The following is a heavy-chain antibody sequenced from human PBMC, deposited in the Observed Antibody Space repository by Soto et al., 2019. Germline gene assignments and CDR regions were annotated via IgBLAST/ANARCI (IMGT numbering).Heavy chain of an antibody. J-gene: IGHJ6*01. Sequence: QVQLLQSGDEVTKPWASVKVSCKASGYIFVNYGIAWVRQAPGQGLEWMGWISPYTGNTHSATKVQGRLTMTTDTSTSTAYMDLGSLTSDDTAVYYCVMVDNYVTPTPQDVWGQGTTVTVYS. V-gene: IGHV1-18*01. CDR3: VMVDNYVTPTPQDV. CDR1: GYIFVNYG. CDR2: ISPYTGNT. D-gene: IGHD3-16*01.